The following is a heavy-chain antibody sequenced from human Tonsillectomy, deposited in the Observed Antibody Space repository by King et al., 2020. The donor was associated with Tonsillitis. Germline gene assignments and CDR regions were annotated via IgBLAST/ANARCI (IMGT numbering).Heavy chain of an antibody. CDR2: IYYSGST. V-gene: IGHV4-31*03. Sequence: LQLQESGPGLVKPSQTLSLTCTVSGVSISSGGYYWSWIRQHPGKGLEWIGYIYYSGSTYYNPSLKCRVTISVDTSKNQFSLKLSSVTAADTAVYYCARVSMIVVVLDYWGQGTLVTVSS. D-gene: IGHD3-22*01. CDR3: ARVSMIVVVLDY. J-gene: IGHJ4*02. CDR1: GVSISSGGYY.